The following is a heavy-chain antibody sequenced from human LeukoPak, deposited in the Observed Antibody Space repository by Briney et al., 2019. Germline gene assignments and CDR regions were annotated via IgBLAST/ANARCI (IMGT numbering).Heavy chain of an antibody. D-gene: IGHD4-11*01. CDR2: ISSTGTYI. Sequence: PGGSLRLSCATSGFTFSSSTFGSYTMNWVRQAPGKGLEWVSSISSTGTYIYYTDSVKGRFTISRDIANSLLYLQMNGLRADDTAVYYCARDLDYSTGFDYWGQGTLVTVSS. CDR3: ARDLDYSTGFDY. V-gene: IGHV3-21*01. J-gene: IGHJ4*02. CDR1: GFTFSSSTFGSYT.